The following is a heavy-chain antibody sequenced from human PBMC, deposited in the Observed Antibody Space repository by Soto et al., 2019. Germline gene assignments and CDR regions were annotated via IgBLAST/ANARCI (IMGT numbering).Heavy chain of an antibody. CDR2: VSFDGTNE. V-gene: IGHV3-30*18. J-gene: IGHJ4*02. Sequence: QVHLVESGGGVVQPGRSLRLSCSASGFAFSNSGMHWVRQAPGKGLEWVAVVSFDGTNEYYADSVRGRFTISRDNSKDTLYLQMDSLREEDTAVYYCAKERMEQYQLLPFFDYWGQGTLVIVSS. CDR3: AKERMEQYQLLPFFDY. D-gene: IGHD2-2*01. CDR1: GFAFSNSG.